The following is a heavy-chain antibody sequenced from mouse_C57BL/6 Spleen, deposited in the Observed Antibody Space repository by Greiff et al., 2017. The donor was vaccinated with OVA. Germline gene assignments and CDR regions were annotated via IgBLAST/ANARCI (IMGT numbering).Heavy chain of an antibody. Sequence: VQRVESGPELVKPGASVKISCKASGYAFSSSWMNWVKQRPGKGLEWIGRIYPGDGDTNYNGKFKGKATLTADKSSSTAYMQLSSLTSEDSAVYFCARGGWDVGYWGQGTTLTVSS. J-gene: IGHJ2*01. V-gene: IGHV1-82*01. CDR1: GYAFSSSW. CDR2: IYPGDGDT. CDR3: ARGGWDVGY. D-gene: IGHD4-1*01.